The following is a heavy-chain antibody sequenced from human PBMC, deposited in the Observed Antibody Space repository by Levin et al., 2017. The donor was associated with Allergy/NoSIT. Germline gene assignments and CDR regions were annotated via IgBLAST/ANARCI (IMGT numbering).Heavy chain of an antibody. Sequence: PVASVKVSCRTSGGTFSGHGIIWVRQAPGQGLEWMGEIIFGTPTYARKFQGRVAMTADESLTTTYMELTAMKSDDTAVYYCASGRPSPYMWGQGTLVTVSS. CDR3: ASGRPSPYM. CDR2: IIFGTP. D-gene: IGHD2-2*02. CDR1: GGTFSGHG. J-gene: IGHJ4*01. V-gene: IGHV1-69*13.